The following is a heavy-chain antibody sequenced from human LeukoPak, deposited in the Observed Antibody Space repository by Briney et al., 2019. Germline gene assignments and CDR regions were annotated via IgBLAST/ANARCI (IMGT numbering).Heavy chain of an antibody. CDR1: GDSISNYF. Sequence: SETLSLTCTVSGDSISNYFWNWIRQPAGKGLQWIGRFYPSGSTNYNSSLKIRLTMSVDTSKNQFSLRLTSVTAADTAVYYCVRENRYQFYYMDVWGKGTTVTVSS. D-gene: IGHD3-9*01. CDR3: VRENRYQFYYMDV. J-gene: IGHJ6*03. CDR2: FYPSGST. V-gene: IGHV4-4*07.